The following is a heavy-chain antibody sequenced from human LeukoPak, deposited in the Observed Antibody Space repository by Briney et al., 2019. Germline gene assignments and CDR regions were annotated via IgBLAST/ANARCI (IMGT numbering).Heavy chain of an antibody. CDR1: GGSISSGSYY. CDR3: ARRAKGNCGGGCYGQHYAFDI. D-gene: IGHD2-21*02. Sequence: SETLSLTCTVSGGSISSGSYYWSWIRQPPGKGLEWIGYIYYSGSTNYNPSLKSRVTISVDTSKNQFSLKLSSVTAADTAVYYCARRAKGNCGGGCYGQHYAFDIWGQGTMVTVSS. V-gene: IGHV4-61*01. CDR2: IYYSGST. J-gene: IGHJ3*02.